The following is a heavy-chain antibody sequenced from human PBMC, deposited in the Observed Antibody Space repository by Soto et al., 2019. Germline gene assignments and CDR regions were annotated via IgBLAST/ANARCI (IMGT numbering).Heavy chain of an antibody. CDR2: IWYDGGNK. J-gene: IGHJ4*02. V-gene: IGHV3-33*01. CDR1: GFNLSRYV. Sequence: GGSMRLSCAASGFNLSRYVMHGVRQAPGKGLEWVAVIWYDGGNKYYADSVKGRFTISRDNSKNTLYLQMNSLRAEDTAVYYCARDGQWLPRDGLRSSYYFDYWGQGTLVTVSS. CDR3: ARDGQWLPRDGLRSSYYFDY. D-gene: IGHD6-19*01.